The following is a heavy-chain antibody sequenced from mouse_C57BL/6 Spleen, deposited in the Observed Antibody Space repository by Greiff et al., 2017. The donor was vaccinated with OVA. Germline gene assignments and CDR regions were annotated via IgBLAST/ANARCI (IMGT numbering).Heavy chain of an antibody. CDR3: AKGMGGKENAMDY. J-gene: IGHJ4*01. D-gene: IGHD1-1*02. CDR1: GYTFTDYY. V-gene: IGHV1-19*01. Sequence: EVQLQQSGPVLVKPGASVKMSCKASGYTFTDYYMNWVKQSPGKSLEWIGVINPYNGGTSYNQKFKGKATLTVDKSSSTAYMELTSLAAEDSADYYSAKGMGGKENAMDYWGQGTSVTVSS. CDR2: INPYNGGT.